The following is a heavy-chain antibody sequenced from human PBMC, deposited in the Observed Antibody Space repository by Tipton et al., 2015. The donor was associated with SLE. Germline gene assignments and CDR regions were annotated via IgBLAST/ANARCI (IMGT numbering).Heavy chain of an antibody. D-gene: IGHD3-10*01. V-gene: IGHV3-30-3*01. J-gene: IGHJ4*02. Sequence: SLRLSCAASGFTFSSYAMHWVRQAPGKGLEWVAVISYDGSNKYYADSVKGRFTISRDNSKNTLYLQMNSLRAEDTAVYYCARPSSVITMVRGVFDYWGQGTLVTVSS. CDR1: GFTFSSYA. CDR3: ARPSSVITMVRGVFDY. CDR2: ISYDGSNK.